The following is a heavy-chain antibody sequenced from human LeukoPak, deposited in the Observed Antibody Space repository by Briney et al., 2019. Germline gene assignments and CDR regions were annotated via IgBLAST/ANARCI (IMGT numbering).Heavy chain of an antibody. D-gene: IGHD6-13*01. CDR3: ARVAEAAAFDS. J-gene: IGHJ4*02. Sequence: GGSLRLSCAASGFTFSSYSMNWVRQAPGKGLGWVSSISSSSSYIYYADSVKGRFTISRDNAKNSLFLQMNSLKPEDTAVYYCARVAEAAAFDSWGQGTLVTVSS. CDR2: ISSSSSYI. V-gene: IGHV3-21*06. CDR1: GFTFSSYS.